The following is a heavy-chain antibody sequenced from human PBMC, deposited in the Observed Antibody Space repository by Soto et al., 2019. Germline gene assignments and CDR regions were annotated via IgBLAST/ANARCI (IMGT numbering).Heavy chain of an antibody. CDR1: EFTFENYA. Sequence: EMQLVESGGGLVQPGRSLRLSCAASEFTFENYAMHWVRQAPGKGLEWVSGISWNSDSIAYADSVKGRFTISRDNTKNSLYLQMNLLRGEDTAVYYCAGEPKGGAYDMDVWGQGTTVTVSS. CDR3: AGEPKGGAYDMDV. CDR2: ISWNSDSI. D-gene: IGHD3-16*01. J-gene: IGHJ6*02. V-gene: IGHV3-9*01.